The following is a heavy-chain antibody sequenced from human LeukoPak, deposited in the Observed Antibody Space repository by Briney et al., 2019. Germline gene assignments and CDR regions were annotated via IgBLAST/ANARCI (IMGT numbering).Heavy chain of an antibody. CDR1: GYTYTSYY. CDR3: ARDLPAWGNDFWSGFGTYFDY. V-gene: IGHV1-46*01. D-gene: IGHD3-3*01. Sequence: ASVKVSCKASGYTYTSYYMHWVRQAPGQGLEWVGIINPSGGSTSYAQKFQGRVTMTRDTSTSTVYMELSSLRSEDTAVYYCARDLPAWGNDFWSGFGTYFDYWGQGTLVTVSS. J-gene: IGHJ4*02. CDR2: INPSGGST.